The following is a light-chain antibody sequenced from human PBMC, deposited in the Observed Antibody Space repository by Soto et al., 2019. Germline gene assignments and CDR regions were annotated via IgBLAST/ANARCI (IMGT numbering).Light chain of an antibody. CDR2: GAS. Sequence: EIVLTQSPGTLSLSPGERATLSCRASPSVSSRYLAWYQQKPGQAPRLLIYGASSRATGIPDRFSGSGSGTDFTLTISRLEPEDFAVYYCQQYGSSPQTFGQGTRLEIK. J-gene: IGKJ5*01. V-gene: IGKV3-20*01. CDR3: QQYGSSPQT. CDR1: PSVSSRY.